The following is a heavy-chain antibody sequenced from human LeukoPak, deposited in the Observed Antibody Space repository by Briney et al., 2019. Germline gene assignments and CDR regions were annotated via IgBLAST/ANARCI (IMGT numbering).Heavy chain of an antibody. Sequence: PSETLSLTCTVSGGSISSSSYYWSWIRQPAGKGLGWIGRIYTSGSTNYNPSLKSRVTISVDTSKNQFSLKLSSVTAADTAVYYCARVNDVRGVHRLFDYWGQGTLVTVSS. D-gene: IGHD3-10*02. J-gene: IGHJ4*02. CDR1: GGSISSSSYY. V-gene: IGHV4-61*02. CDR3: ARVNDVRGVHRLFDY. CDR2: IYTSGST.